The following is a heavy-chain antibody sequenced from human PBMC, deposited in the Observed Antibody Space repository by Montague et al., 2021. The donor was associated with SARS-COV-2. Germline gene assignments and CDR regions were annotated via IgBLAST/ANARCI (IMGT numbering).Heavy chain of an antibody. Sequence: SETLSLTCTGSGRCISSYYWGWIRQPPVKALEWIGSIYYSGSTKYNPSLKGRVTISVDTSKNQFSLKLSSVTAADTAVYYCARQYYDSSGEDAFDIWGQGTMVTVSS. CDR3: ARQYYDSSGEDAFDI. J-gene: IGHJ3*02. CDR2: IYYSGST. CDR1: GRCISSYY. D-gene: IGHD3-22*01. V-gene: IGHV4-59*08.